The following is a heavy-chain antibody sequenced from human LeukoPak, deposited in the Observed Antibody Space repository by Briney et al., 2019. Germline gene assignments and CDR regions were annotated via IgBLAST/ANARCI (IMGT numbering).Heavy chain of an antibody. J-gene: IGHJ4*02. CDR3: AKTMWSREGGEAFDF. CDR2: ISYAETNK. Sequence: PGRSLRLSCKASGFTFSNYGMRWVRHAPGKGLEWVAFISYAETNKHYADSVEGRFNISRDSSQNSWYLQMNSLRAEHRAIYYCAKTMWSREGGEAFDFWGQGTLVTVSS. V-gene: IGHV3-30*18. D-gene: IGHD3-16*01. CDR1: GFTFSNYG.